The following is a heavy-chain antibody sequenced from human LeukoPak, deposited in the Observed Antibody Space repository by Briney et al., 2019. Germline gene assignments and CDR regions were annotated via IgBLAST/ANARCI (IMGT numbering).Heavy chain of an antibody. V-gene: IGHV3-74*01. CDR2: INSDGSST. CDR3: ARDQKGPFGF. Sequence: GGSPRLSCAASGFTFSTYWMHWVRQAPGKGLVCVSRINSDGSSTSYADSVKGRFTISRDNAKNTLYLQMNSLRAEDTAMYYCARDQKGPFGFWGQGTLVTVSS. J-gene: IGHJ4*02. D-gene: IGHD3-16*01. CDR1: GFTFSTYW.